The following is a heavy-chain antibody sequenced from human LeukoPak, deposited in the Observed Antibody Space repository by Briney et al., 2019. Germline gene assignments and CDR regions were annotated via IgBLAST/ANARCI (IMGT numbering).Heavy chain of an antibody. CDR1: GLIFSNFA. CDR2: ITGTSGRT. J-gene: IGHJ4*02. Sequence: GGSLRLSCEVSGLIFSNFAMAWVRQAPGKGLEWVSLITGTSGRTYYAASVKGRFTISRDNSKNTVYLQMDNLRAEDTALYYCAKDHVNAGRLDYWGQGTPVTVSS. CDR3: AKDHVNAGRLDY. D-gene: IGHD6-13*01. V-gene: IGHV3-23*01.